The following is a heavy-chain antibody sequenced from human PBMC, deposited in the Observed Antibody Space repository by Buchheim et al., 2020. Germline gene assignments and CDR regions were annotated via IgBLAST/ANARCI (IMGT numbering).Heavy chain of an antibody. D-gene: IGHD1-26*01. CDR3: ARSATDHYYYYGMDV. V-gene: IGHV4-34*01. J-gene: IGHJ6*02. CDR1: GGSFSGYY. CDR2: INHSGST. Sequence: QVQLQQWGAGLLKPSETLSLTCAVYGGSFSGYYWSWIRQPPGKGLEWIGEINHSGSTNYNPSLKSRVTISVDTSKNKFSLKLSSVTAADTAVYYCARSATDHYYYYGMDVWGQGTT.